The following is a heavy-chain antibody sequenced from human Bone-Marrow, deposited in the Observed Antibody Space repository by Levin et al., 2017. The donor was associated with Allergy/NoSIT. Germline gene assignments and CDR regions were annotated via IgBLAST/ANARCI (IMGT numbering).Heavy chain of an antibody. CDR1: GFTFTTYV. CDR3: ARGLGDEYSNYADF. J-gene: IGHJ4*02. Sequence: WASVKVSCKASGFTFTTYVFHWVRQAPGQRLEWMGWINGDTGDTKFAQKFQGRVTITRDTSASTAYMEMTSLTSEDTAVYYCARGLGDEYSNYADFWGQGTGVTVSP. V-gene: IGHV1-3*01. D-gene: IGHD4-11*01. CDR2: INGDTGDT.